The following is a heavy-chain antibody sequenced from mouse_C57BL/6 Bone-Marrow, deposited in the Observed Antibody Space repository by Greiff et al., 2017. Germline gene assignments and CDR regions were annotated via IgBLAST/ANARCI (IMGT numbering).Heavy chain of an antibody. V-gene: IGHV5-6*01. CDR1: GFTFSSYG. D-gene: IGHD2-3*01. Sequence: EVKLMESGGDLVKPGGSLKLSCAASGFTFSSYGMSWVRQTPDKRLEWVATISSGGSYTYYPDSVKGRFTISRDNAKNTLYLQMSSLKSEDTAMYYCARQGRDGYLYFDYWGQGTTLTVSS. J-gene: IGHJ2*01. CDR3: ARQGRDGYLYFDY. CDR2: ISSGGSYT.